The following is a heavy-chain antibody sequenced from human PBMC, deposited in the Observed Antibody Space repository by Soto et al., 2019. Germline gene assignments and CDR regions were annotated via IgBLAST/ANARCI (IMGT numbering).Heavy chain of an antibody. V-gene: IGHV3-30*03. D-gene: IGHD6-6*01. J-gene: IGHJ4*02. Sequence: QVQLVESGGGVVQPGKSLRLSCAASGFTFSSYAMHWARQAPGKGLEGVTVISIRGGDEYYAESVRGRFTISRDDSKNTLYLQMASLRVEDTAVDYCARGTIVARQHLDYWGQGTLVTVSS. CDR1: GFTFSSYA. CDR2: ISIRGGDE. CDR3: ARGTIVARQHLDY.